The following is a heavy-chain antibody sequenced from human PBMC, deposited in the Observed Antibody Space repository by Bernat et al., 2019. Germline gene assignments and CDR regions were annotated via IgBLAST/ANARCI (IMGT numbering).Heavy chain of an antibody. CDR2: ISYDGSNK. CDR1: GFTFSSYA. Sequence: VQLVESGGGLVKPGGSLRLSCAASGFTFSSYAMHWVRQAPGKGLEWVAVISYDGSNKSYADSVKGRFTISRDNSKNTLYLQMNSLRAEDTAVYYCARDWAVVAPDAFDIWGQGTMVTVSS. CDR3: ARDWAVVAPDAFDI. D-gene: IGHD3-22*01. J-gene: IGHJ3*02. V-gene: IGHV3-30-3*01.